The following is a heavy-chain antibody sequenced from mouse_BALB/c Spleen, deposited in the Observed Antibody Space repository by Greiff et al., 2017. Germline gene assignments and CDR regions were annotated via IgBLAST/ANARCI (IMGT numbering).Heavy chain of an antibody. D-gene: IGHD1-1*01. Sequence: EVQVVESGGGLVKPGGSLKLSCAASGFTFSSYAMSWVRQTPEKRLEWVASISSGGSTYYPDSVKGRFTISRDNARNILYLQMSSLRSEDTAMYYCARGITTGQFAYWGQGTLVTVSA. J-gene: IGHJ3*01. CDR3: ARGITTGQFAY. CDR2: ISSGGST. CDR1: GFTFSSYA. V-gene: IGHV5-6-5*01.